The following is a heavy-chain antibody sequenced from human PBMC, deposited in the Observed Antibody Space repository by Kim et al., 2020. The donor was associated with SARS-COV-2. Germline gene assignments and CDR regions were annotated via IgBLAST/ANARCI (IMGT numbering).Heavy chain of an antibody. CDR3: ARNRGYYYDSRGPPDY. V-gene: IGHV4-34*12. Sequence: SETLSLTCAVYGGSFNAYYWSWIRQPPGKGLEWIGEIIHSGTTNYNPSLKNQVTISVDTSKNQSSLKLGSVTAADPAVFYCARNRGYYYDSRGPPDYWGQGTLFTVS. J-gene: IGHJ4*02. D-gene: IGHD3-22*01. CDR2: IIHSGTT. CDR1: GGSFNAYY.